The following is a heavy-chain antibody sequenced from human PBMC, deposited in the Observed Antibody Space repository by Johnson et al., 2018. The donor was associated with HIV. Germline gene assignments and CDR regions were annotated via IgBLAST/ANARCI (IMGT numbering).Heavy chain of an antibody. J-gene: IGHJ3*02. CDR3: AKSVVVVLVGDNDDAFDI. Sequence: QVQLVASGGGAVQPGRSLRLSCAASGFTFNSYGIHWVRQAPGKGLEWVAFISHDERIEHYADSVRGRFTISRDNSWNTLYLQMNNLTSEDTAVYYCAKSVVVVLVGDNDDAFDIWGQGTMVTVSS. CDR2: ISHDERIE. V-gene: IGHV3-30*18. D-gene: IGHD2-21*01. CDR1: GFTFNSYG.